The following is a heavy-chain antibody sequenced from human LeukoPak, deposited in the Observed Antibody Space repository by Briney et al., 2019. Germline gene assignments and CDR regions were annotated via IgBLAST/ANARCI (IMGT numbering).Heavy chain of an antibody. CDR1: GFTFSSYG. J-gene: IGHJ4*02. CDR3: AKDMYYDSSGYYPVFDY. Sequence: GGSLRLSCAASGFTFSSYGMHWVRQAPGKGLEWVAFIRYDGSNKYYADSVKGRFTISRDNSKNTLYLQMNSLRAEDTAVYYCAKDMYYDSSGYYPVFDYWGQGTLVTVSS. CDR2: IRYDGSNK. V-gene: IGHV3-30*02. D-gene: IGHD3-22*01.